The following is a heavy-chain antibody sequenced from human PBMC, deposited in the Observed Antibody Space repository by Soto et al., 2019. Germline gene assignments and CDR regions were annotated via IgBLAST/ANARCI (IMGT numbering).Heavy chain of an antibody. CDR2: ISAYNGNT. J-gene: IGHJ6*02. V-gene: IGHV1-18*01. D-gene: IGHD2-15*01. Sequence: QVQLVQSGAEVKKPGASVKVSCKASGYTFTSYGISWVRQAPGQGLEWMGWISAYNGNTNYAQKLQGRVTMTTDTATSTAYMELRSLRSDDKSVYYCARTGVVVVAATPRSYGRDVWGQGTTVTVSS. CDR1: GYTFTSYG. CDR3: ARTGVVVVAATPRSYGRDV.